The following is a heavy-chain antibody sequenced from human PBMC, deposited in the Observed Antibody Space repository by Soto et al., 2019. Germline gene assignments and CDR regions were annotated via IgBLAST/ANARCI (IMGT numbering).Heavy chain of an antibody. CDR1: GFTFSPYA. CDR2: ISGSGGNT. J-gene: IGHJ6*02. D-gene: IGHD3-16*01. V-gene: IGHV3-23*01. Sequence: GGSLRLSCAASGFTFSPYAMTWVHQAPGKGLEWVSSISGSGGNTNYADSVKGRFTVSRDNSKRTLSLQMNRLTEEDTAIYDCATGLRRLFTTQYYYGLDIWGRETTVTVSS. CDR3: ATGLRRLFTTQYYYGLDI.